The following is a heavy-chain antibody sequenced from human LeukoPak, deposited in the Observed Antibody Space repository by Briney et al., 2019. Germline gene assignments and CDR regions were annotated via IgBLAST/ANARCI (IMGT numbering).Heavy chain of an antibody. Sequence: PGGSLRLSCAASGFTFSSYGMHWVRQAPGKGLEWVAVIWYDGSNKYYADSVKGRFTISRDNSKNTLYLQMNSLRADDTAVYYCARGFPGYCFDYWGQGTLVTVSS. V-gene: IGHV3-33*01. CDR3: ARGFPGYCFDY. D-gene: IGHD6-13*01. J-gene: IGHJ4*02. CDR2: IWYDGSNK. CDR1: GFTFSSYG.